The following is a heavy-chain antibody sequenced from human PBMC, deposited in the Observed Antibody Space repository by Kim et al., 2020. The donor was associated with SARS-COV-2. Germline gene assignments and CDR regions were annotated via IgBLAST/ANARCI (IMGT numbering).Heavy chain of an antibody. Sequence: SETLSLTCAVYGGSFSGYYWSWIRQPPGKGLEWIGEINHSGSTNYNPSLKSRVTISVDTSKNQFSLKLSSVTAADTAVYYCAGGYSSGYWGYWGQGTLVTVSS. D-gene: IGHD3-22*01. CDR3: AGGYSSGYWGY. V-gene: IGHV4-34*01. CDR1: GGSFSGYY. J-gene: IGHJ4*02. CDR2: INHSGST.